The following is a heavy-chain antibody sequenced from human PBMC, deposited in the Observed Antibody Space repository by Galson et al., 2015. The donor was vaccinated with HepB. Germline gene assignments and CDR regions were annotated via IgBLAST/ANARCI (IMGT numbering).Heavy chain of an antibody. Sequence: SLRLSCAASGLAFSSSWMTWFRQAPGKGLEWVANINQDGSDKNYVDSVKGRFTISRDNAKNSLYLQMSSLRAEDTAVYYCARFARGSDYWGQGTLVTVSS. J-gene: IGHJ4*02. CDR2: INQDGSDK. D-gene: IGHD3-10*01. V-gene: IGHV3-7*01. CDR1: GLAFSSSW. CDR3: ARFARGSDY.